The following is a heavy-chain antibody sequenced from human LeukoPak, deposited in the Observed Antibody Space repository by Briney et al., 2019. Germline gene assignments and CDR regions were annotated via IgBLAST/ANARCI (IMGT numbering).Heavy chain of an antibody. V-gene: IGHV4-59*01. D-gene: IGHD1-14*01. Sequence: SETLSLTCSVSGGSMTNLYWTWIRQPPGKGLEWIGDIYDSGSTRYNTSLESRVTISVDTSKNQFSLKLSSVTAADTAVYYCARASPFPTGSWGQGTLVTVSS. CDR3: ARASPFPTGS. CDR2: IYDSGST. J-gene: IGHJ4*02. CDR1: GGSMTNLY.